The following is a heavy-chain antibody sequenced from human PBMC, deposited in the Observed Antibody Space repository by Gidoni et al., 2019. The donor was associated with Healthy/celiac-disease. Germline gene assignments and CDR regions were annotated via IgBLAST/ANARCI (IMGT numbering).Heavy chain of an antibody. V-gene: IGHV1-46*01. CDR1: GYTFTSYY. Sequence: QVQLVQSGAEVKKPGASVKVSCKASGYTFTSYYMHWVRQAPGQGLEWMGIINPSGGSTSYAQKFQGRVTMTRDTSTSTVYMELSSLRSEDTAVYYCARDLGYYDSSGVTGFDPWGQGTLVTVSS. CDR3: ARDLGYYDSSGVTGFDP. J-gene: IGHJ5*02. D-gene: IGHD3-22*01. CDR2: INPSGGST.